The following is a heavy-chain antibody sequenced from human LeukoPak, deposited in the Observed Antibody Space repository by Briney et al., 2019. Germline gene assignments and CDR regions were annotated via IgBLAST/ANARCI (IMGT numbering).Heavy chain of an antibody. J-gene: IGHJ4*02. Sequence: GGSLRLSCVASGFTLGKYWMRWVRQAPGKGLEWVANIKLDGSEKNYVDSVKGRFTISRGNTKNSLYLQMNSLRVEDTAVFYCARDQYDTWSRRGNFDSWGQGTLVIVSS. D-gene: IGHD3-3*01. CDR2: IKLDGSEK. CDR1: GFTLGKYW. CDR3: ARDQYDTWSRRGNFDS. V-gene: IGHV3-7*03.